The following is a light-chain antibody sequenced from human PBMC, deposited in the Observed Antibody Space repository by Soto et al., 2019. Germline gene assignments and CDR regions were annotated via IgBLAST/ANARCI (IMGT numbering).Light chain of an antibody. J-gene: IGLJ2*01. V-gene: IGLV1-51*01. CDR2: DNN. CDR1: SSDFGNNF. Sequence: QSVLTQPPSVSAAPGQQVTISCSGSSSDFGNNFVSWYQQLPGTAPNLLIYDNNNRPSGIPDRFSGSKSGTSATLGITGLQTGDEADYFCGTWDSSLSAVVFGGGTKLTVL. CDR3: GTWDSSLSAVV.